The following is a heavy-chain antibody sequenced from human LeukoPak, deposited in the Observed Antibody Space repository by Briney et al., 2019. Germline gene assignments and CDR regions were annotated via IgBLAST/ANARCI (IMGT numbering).Heavy chain of an antibody. CDR3: ARGRANSSPLVY. D-gene: IGHD6-13*01. Sequence: ASVKVSCKASGYSFTGHYMHWVRQAPGQGLEWMGIINPSGGSTSYAQKFQGRVTMTRDMSTSTVYMELSSLRSEDTAVYYCARGRANSSPLVYWGQGTLVTVSS. J-gene: IGHJ4*02. CDR2: INPSGGST. CDR1: GYSFTGHY. V-gene: IGHV1-46*01.